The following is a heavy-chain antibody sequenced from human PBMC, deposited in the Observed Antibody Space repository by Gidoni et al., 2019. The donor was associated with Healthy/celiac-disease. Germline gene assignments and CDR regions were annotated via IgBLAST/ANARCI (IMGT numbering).Heavy chain of an antibody. Sequence: QVQLQESGPGLVKPSGTLSLTCAVSGGSISSSNWWSWVRQPPGKGLEWIGEIYHSGSTNYNPSLKSRVTISVDKSKNQFSLKLSSVTAADTAVYYCARFTAMVKDGYYYYMDVWGKGTTVTVSS. D-gene: IGHD5-18*01. CDR2: IYHSGST. J-gene: IGHJ6*03. CDR1: GGSISSSNW. V-gene: IGHV4-4*02. CDR3: ARFTAMVKDGYYYYMDV.